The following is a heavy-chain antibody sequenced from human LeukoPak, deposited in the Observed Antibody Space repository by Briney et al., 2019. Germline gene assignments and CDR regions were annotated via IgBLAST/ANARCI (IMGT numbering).Heavy chain of an antibody. CDR1: GFTFSSYG. V-gene: IGHV3-30*02. CDR2: IRYDGSNK. J-gene: IGHJ5*02. Sequence: PGGSLRLSCAASGFTFSSYGMHWVRQAPGKGLEWVAFIRYDGSNKYYADSVKGRFTISRDNSKNTLYLQMNGLRAEDTAVYYCAKARTTMIVGSFDPWGQGTLVTVSS. D-gene: IGHD3-22*01. CDR3: AKARTTMIVGSFDP.